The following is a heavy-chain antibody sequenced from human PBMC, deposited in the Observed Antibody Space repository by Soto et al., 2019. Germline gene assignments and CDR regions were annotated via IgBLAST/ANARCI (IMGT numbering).Heavy chain of an antibody. D-gene: IGHD6-19*01. CDR3: TRDPAPSGWFDY. Sequence: GGSLRLSCAASGFTFSSYWMHWVRQAPGKGLVWVSRINSDGSSTTYADSVRGRFTISRDNAKNTLYLQMNSLRGEDTAVYYCTRDPAPSGWFDYWGQGTLVTVSS. CDR2: INSDGSST. CDR1: GFTFSSYW. V-gene: IGHV3-74*01. J-gene: IGHJ5*01.